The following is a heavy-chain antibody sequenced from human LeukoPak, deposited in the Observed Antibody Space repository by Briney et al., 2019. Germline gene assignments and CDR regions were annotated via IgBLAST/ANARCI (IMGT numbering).Heavy chain of an antibody. CDR1: GFTVSSNY. V-gene: IGHV3-66*01. Sequence: GGSLRLSCAASGFTVSSNYMSWVRQAPGKGLEWVSVIYSGGSTYYADSVKGRFTISRDNSKNTVHLQMNSLRAGDTAVYYCARGTSSDLVVIGYWGQGTLVTVSS. CDR2: IYSGGST. D-gene: IGHD2-2*01. CDR3: ARGTSSDLVVIGY. J-gene: IGHJ4*02.